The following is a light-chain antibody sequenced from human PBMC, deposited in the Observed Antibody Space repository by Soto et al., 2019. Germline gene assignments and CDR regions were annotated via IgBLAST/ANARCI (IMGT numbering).Light chain of an antibody. V-gene: IGKV1-39*01. Sequence: DIQMTQSPSSLSASVGDRVTITCRASRTISTYLNWYQQKPGKAPKLLIFAASTLQSGVPSRFSGSGSGTAFTLTINSLQPEDFATYYCQQSASTLITFGQGTRLDIK. J-gene: IGKJ5*01. CDR2: AAS. CDR1: RTISTY. CDR3: QQSASTLIT.